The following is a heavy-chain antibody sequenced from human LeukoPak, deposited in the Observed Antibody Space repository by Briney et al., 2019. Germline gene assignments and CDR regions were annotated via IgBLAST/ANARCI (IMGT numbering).Heavy chain of an antibody. CDR2: ISASGGYT. J-gene: IGHJ3*02. D-gene: IGHD3-10*01. CDR1: GFTFSSYA. CDR3: AKDLTYYYGLGSSTNAFDI. Sequence: PGGSLRLSCAASGFTFSSYAMSWVRQAPGKGLEWVSGISASGGYTYYADSVKGRFTISRDNSKNTLYLQMNSLRAEDTALYYCAKDLTYYYGLGSSTNAFDIWGQGTMVTVSS. V-gene: IGHV3-23*01.